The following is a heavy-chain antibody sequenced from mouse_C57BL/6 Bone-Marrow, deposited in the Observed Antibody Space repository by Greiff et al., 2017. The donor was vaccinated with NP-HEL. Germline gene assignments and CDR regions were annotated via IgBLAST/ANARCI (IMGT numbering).Heavy chain of an antibody. D-gene: IGHD1-1*01. Sequence: ESGPGLAKPSQTLSLTCSVTGYSITSDYWNWIRKFPGTKLEYMGYISYSGSTYYNPSLKSRISITRDTSKNQYYLQLNSVTTEDTATYYFARLTTVVATGYWYFDVWGTGTTVTVSS. V-gene: IGHV3-8*01. CDR2: ISYSGST. CDR3: ARLTTVVATGYWYFDV. J-gene: IGHJ1*03. CDR1: GYSITSDY.